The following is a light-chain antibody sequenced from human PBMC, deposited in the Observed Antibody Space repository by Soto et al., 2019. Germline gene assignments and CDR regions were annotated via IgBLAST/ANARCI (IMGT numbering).Light chain of an antibody. V-gene: IGLV1-40*01. Sequence: QSVLTQPPSVSGAPGQRVTISCTGSSSNIGTHYDVHWYQHLPGTSPKLLIYGNTNRPSGVPVRFSGSKSGSSASLAITGLQAEDEGVYYCQAYDSSLSGAVFGGGTKVTVL. CDR3: QAYDSSLSGAV. CDR2: GNT. CDR1: SSNIGTHYD. J-gene: IGLJ2*01.